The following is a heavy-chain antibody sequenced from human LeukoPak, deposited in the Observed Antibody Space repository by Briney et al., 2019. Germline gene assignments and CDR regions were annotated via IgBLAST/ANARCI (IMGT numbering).Heavy chain of an antibody. CDR3: ARNRYCSSTSCPGYFDY. Sequence: SETLSLTCTVSGGSISSSSYYWGWIRQPPGTGLEWIGSIYYSGSTYYNPSLKSRVTISVDTSKNQFSLKLSSVTAADTAVYYCARNRYCSSTSCPGYFDYWGQGTLVTVSS. D-gene: IGHD2-2*01. J-gene: IGHJ4*02. CDR1: GGSISSSSYY. CDR2: IYYSGST. V-gene: IGHV4-39*01.